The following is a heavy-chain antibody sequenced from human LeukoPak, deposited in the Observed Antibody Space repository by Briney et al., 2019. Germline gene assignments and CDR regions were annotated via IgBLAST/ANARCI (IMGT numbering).Heavy chain of an antibody. Sequence: SETLSLTCTVSGYSISSGYYWGWIRQPPGKGLEWIGSIYHSGSTYYNPSLKSRVTISVDTPKNQFSLKLSSVTAADTAVYYCARAYWNHRYYYYYMDVWGKGTTVTVSS. V-gene: IGHV4-38-2*02. CDR1: GYSISSGYY. J-gene: IGHJ6*03. CDR2: IYHSGST. D-gene: IGHD1-1*01. CDR3: ARAYWNHRYYYYYMDV.